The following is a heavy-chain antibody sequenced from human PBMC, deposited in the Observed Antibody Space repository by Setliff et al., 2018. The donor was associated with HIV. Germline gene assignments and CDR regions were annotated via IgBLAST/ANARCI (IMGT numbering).Heavy chain of an antibody. Sequence: SETLSLTCSVSGGSIRTFGYYWSWIRQHAGEGLEWIGYIYDTGSTFYNPSLESRLTMSLDPSKNQLSLRLGSVTDADTAVYYCVRGRYFYDITDSLFELWGQGALVTVSS. V-gene: IGHV4-31*02. D-gene: IGHD3-9*01. CDR1: GGSIRTFGYY. J-gene: IGHJ4*02. CDR2: IYDTGST. CDR3: VRGRYFYDITDSLFEL.